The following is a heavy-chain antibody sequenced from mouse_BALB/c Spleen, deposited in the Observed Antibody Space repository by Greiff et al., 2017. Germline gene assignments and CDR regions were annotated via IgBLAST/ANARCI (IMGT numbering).Heavy chain of an antibody. V-gene: IGHV1-18*01. CDR1: GYSFTGYT. J-gene: IGHJ4*01. Sequence: VQLQQSGPELVKPGASMKISCKASGYSFTGYTMNWVKQSHGKNLEWIGLINPYNGGTSYNQKFKGKATLTVDKSSSTAYMELLSLTSEDSAVYYCARPSYYRYDGKGSYAMDYWGQGTSVTVSS. D-gene: IGHD2-14*01. CDR2: INPYNGGT. CDR3: ARPSYYRYDGKGSYAMDY.